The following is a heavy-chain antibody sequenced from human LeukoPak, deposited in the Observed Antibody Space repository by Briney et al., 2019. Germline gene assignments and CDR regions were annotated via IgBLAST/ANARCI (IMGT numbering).Heavy chain of an antibody. D-gene: IGHD4-17*01. J-gene: IGHJ5*02. CDR3: ARATSYGDRGLNWFDP. CDR2: INPNSGGT. Sequence: ASVKVSCKASGYTFTGYYMHWERHAPGQGLEWMGWINPNSGGTNYAQKFQGRVTMTRDTSISTAYMELSRLRSDDTAVYYCARATSYGDRGLNWFDPWGQGTLVTVSS. CDR1: GYTFTGYY. V-gene: IGHV1-2*02.